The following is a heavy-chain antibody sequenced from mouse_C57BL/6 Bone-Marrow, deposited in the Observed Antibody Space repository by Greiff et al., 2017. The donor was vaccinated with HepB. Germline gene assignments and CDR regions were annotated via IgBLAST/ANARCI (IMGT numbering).Heavy chain of an antibody. D-gene: IGHD3-2*02. V-gene: IGHV1-81*01. CDR2: IYPRSGNT. Sequence: VQLVESGAELARPGASVKLSCKASGYTFTSYGISWVKQRTGQGLEWIGEIYPRSGNTYYNEKFKGKATLTADKSSSTAYMELRSLTSEDSAVYFCARGGSGYAAWFAYWGQGTLVTVSA. CDR3: ARGGSGYAAWFAY. J-gene: IGHJ3*01. CDR1: GYTFTSYG.